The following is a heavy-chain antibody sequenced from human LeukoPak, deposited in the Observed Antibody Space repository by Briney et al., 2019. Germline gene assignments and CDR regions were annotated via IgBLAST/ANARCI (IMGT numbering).Heavy chain of an antibody. Sequence: SETLSLTCTVSGGSISSYYWSWIRQPAGKGLEWIGRIYTSGSTNYNPSLKSRVTMSVDTSKNQFSLKLSSVTAADTAVYYCARGTTGTTSRGYYFDYWGQGTLVTVSS. J-gene: IGHJ4*02. V-gene: IGHV4-4*07. CDR3: ARGTTGTTSRGYYFDY. CDR1: GGSISSYY. D-gene: IGHD1-1*01. CDR2: IYTSGST.